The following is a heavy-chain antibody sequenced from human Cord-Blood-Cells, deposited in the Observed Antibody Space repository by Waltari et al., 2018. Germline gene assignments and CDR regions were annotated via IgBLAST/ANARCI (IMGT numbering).Heavy chain of an antibody. CDR3: ARDRGGIAAAGPFDY. CDR2: ISYDGSNK. J-gene: IGHJ4*02. V-gene: IGHV3-30*04. CDR1: GFTFSSYA. D-gene: IGHD6-13*01. Sequence: QVQLVESGGGVVQPGRSLRLSCAASGFTFSSYAMHWVRQAPGKGLVWVAVISYDGSNKYYADSVKGRFTISRDNSKNTLYLQMNSLRAEDTAVYYCARDRGGIAAAGPFDYWGQGTLVTVSS.